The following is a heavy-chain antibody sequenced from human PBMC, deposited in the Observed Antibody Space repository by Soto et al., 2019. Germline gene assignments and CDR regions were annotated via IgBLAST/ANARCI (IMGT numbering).Heavy chain of an antibody. J-gene: IGHJ6*02. CDR2: VHHSWGS. D-gene: IGHD3-10*01. CDR3: ARQGFGALHGLVDV. CDR1: GGSISSYY. V-gene: IGHV4-59*08. Sequence: QVQLQESGPGLVKPSETLSLSCTVSGGSISSYYWSWIRQPPGKGMEWIGYVHHSWGSTYNPSLPSRDAISLDTSNSQFSLKLTSVTATDPAVYYCARQGFGALHGLVDVWGQGTTVTVSS.